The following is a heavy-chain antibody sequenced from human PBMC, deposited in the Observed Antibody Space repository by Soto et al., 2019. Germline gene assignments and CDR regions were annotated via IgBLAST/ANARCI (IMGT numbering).Heavy chain of an antibody. Sequence: VKVSCKASGGTFSSYAISWVRQAPGQGLEWMGGIIPIFGTANYAQKFQGRVTITADESTSTAYMELSSLRSEDTAVYYCARDLGGVVLMVFVIPAPLASGGEGTRVT. D-gene: IGHD2-8*01. CDR3: ARDLGGVVLMVFVIPAPLAS. CDR1: GGTFSSYA. V-gene: IGHV1-69*13. CDR2: IIPIFGTA. J-gene: IGHJ4*02.